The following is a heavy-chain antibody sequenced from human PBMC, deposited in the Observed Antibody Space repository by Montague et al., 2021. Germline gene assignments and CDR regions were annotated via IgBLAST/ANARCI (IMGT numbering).Heavy chain of an antibody. CDR1: GGSVSTGYYY. J-gene: IGHJ4*02. Sequence: SETLSLTCNVSGGSVSTGYYYWTWIRQPPGRELEWIGYIYYTGSSKYNPSLESRVTISITTSKKQFTLKLSSVTAADTAVYYCARGQWLVPYYLDSWGQGTLVTVSS. CDR2: IYYTGSS. CDR3: ARGQWLVPYYLDS. D-gene: IGHD6-19*01. V-gene: IGHV4-61*01.